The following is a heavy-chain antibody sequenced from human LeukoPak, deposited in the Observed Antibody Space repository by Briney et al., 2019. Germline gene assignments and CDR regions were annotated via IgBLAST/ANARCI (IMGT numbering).Heavy chain of an antibody. CDR3: ARGTLDH. CDR2: IYSDGST. V-gene: IGHV3-53*01. Sequence: GGSLRLSCAAAGFSVSTSYINWVRQAPGKGLEWVSVIYSDGSTKYADSVKARFTISRDNSKNMVYLQMKSLRVEDTAVYYCARGTLDHWGQGTLVTVSS. CDR1: GFSVSTSY. J-gene: IGHJ4*02. D-gene: IGHD3/OR15-3a*01.